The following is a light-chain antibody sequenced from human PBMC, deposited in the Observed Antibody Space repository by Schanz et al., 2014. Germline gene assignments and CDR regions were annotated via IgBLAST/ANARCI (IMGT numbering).Light chain of an antibody. CDR1: SSDVGGYNY. CDR2: EVN. Sequence: QSALTQPPSASGSPGQSVTISCTGTSSDVGGYNYVSWYQQNPGRAPKVLIFEVNKRPSGVPDRFSGSKSGNTASLTISGLQAEDEADFYCTSYTTSSTVVFGGGTKLTVL. V-gene: IGLV2-8*01. CDR3: TSYTTSSTVV. J-gene: IGLJ2*01.